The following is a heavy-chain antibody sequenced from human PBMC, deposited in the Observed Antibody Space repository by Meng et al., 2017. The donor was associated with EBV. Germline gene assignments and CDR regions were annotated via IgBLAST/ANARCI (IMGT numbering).Heavy chain of an antibody. CDR2: VHYTGST. CDR3: ARPFPSWQSPRLDPFGA. J-gene: IGHJ5*02. D-gene: IGHD6-19*01. CDR1: GDSISSFYY. V-gene: IGHV4-39*01. Sequence: QLQLRESGPGQVKPSAXLSLTCTVPGDSISSFYYWGWIRQPPGRGLEWIGSVHYTGSTYYSPSLKSRVTVSVDTSKNQFSLRLTSVTAADTAVYYCARPFPSWQSPRLDPFGAWGQGTLVTVSS.